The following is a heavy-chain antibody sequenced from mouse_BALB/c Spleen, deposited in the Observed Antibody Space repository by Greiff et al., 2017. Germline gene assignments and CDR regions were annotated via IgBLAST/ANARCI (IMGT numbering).Heavy chain of an antibody. CDR1: GFTFSSFG. Sequence: DVMLVESGGGLVQPGGSRKLSCAASGFTFSSFGMHWVRQAPEKGLEWVAYISSGSSTIYYADTVKGRFTISRDNPKNTLFLQMTSLRSEDTAMYYCARGDYDYDEGADAMDYWGQGTSVTVSS. J-gene: IGHJ4*01. CDR3: ARGDYDYDEGADAMDY. D-gene: IGHD2-4*01. CDR2: ISSGSSTI. V-gene: IGHV5-17*02.